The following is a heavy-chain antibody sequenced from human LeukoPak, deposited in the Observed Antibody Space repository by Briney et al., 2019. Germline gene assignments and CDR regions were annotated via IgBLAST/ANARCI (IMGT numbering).Heavy chain of an antibody. CDR3: ARGYSSGWLEDYYYYMDV. CDR1: GYTLTELS. J-gene: IGHJ6*03. Sequence: GASVKVSCKVSGYTLTELSMHWVRQAPGKGLEWMGGFDPEDGETIYAQKFQGRVTMTEDTSTDTAYMELSSLRSEDTAVYYCARGYSSGWLEDYYYYMDVWGKGTTVTVSS. D-gene: IGHD6-19*01. V-gene: IGHV1-24*01. CDR2: FDPEDGET.